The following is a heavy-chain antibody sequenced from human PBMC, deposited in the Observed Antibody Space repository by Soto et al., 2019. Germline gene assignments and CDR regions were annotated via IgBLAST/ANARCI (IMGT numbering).Heavy chain of an antibody. V-gene: IGHV3-74*01. Sequence: EVQLVESGGNLVQRGGSLRLSCAASGFTFSSYWMHWVRQAPGKGLVWLSRINTDGSSTSYVDSVKGRFTISRDNAKNTLYLQMNSLSVEDTAVYYCARRGQEGPGLAHWGQGTLVTVSS. J-gene: IGHJ5*02. CDR3: ARRGQEGPGLAH. CDR2: INTDGSST. CDR1: GFTFSSYW.